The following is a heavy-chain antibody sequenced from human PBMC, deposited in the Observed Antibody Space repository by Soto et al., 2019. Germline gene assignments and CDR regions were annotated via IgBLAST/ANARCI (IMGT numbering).Heavy chain of an antibody. CDR2: ISGSGGST. J-gene: IGHJ4*02. D-gene: IGHD1-1*01. Sequence: EVQLLESGGGLVQPGGSLRLSCAASGFTFSTYAMSWVRQAPGRGLEWVSTISGSGGSTYYADSVRGRLTISRDNSKNRLYLQVSCVIGEDTAVYYCAKEGRFNWNEPFDYWGQGTLVTVSS. V-gene: IGHV3-23*01. CDR1: GFTFSTYA. CDR3: AKEGRFNWNEPFDY.